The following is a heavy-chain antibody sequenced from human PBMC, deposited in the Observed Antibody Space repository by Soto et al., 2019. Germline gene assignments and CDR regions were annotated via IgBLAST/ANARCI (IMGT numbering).Heavy chain of an antibody. CDR2: IYYSGST. D-gene: IGHD3-16*02. Sequence: PSETLSLTCTVSGGSISSGGYYWSWIRQHPGKGLEWIGYIYYSGSTYYNPSLKSRVTISVDTSKNQFSLKLASVTAADTAVYYCATSVIAEAFDFWGQGTLVTVSS. CDR1: GGSISSGGYY. CDR3: ATSVIAEAFDF. V-gene: IGHV4-30-4*08. J-gene: IGHJ4*02.